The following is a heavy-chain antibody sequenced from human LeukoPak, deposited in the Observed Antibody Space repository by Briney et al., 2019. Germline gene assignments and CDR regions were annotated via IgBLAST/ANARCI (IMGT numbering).Heavy chain of an antibody. V-gene: IGHV3-15*07. D-gene: IGHD1-7*01. J-gene: IGHJ4*02. CDR1: HFTFTNRW. CDR3: TTRTTTTIY. CDR2: IASNTGGGTT. Sequence: GGSLRLSCAASHFTFTNRWMNRVRQAPGKGLEWVGRIASNTGGGTTDYAAPVKGRFTISRDDSKNALYLQMNSLKTEDTALYYCTTRTTTTIYWGQGTLVTVSS.